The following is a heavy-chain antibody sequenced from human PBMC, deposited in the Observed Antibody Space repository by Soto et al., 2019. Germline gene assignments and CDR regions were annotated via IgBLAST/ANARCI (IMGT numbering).Heavy chain of an antibody. CDR1: GFTVSNNY. CDR3: ARDRSSAAADY. D-gene: IGHD2-2*01. CDR2: ITSDGSDT. Sequence: GGSLRLSCAASGFTVSNNYMSWVRQAPGKGLEWVSRITSDGSDTIYADSVKGRFTISRDNAKNTLYLQMNSLRAEDTAVYYCARDRSSAAADYWGQGTLVTVSS. V-gene: IGHV3-74*01. J-gene: IGHJ4*02.